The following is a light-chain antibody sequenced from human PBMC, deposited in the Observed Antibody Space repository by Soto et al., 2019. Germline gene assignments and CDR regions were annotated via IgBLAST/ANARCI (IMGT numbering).Light chain of an antibody. CDR2: EVT. J-gene: IGLJ1*01. Sequence: LTQPPSASGSPGQSVTISCTGTSSDVGGYDYVSWYQQRPGKAPKLLIHEVTKRPSGVPDRFSGSKSGNTASLTVSGLQAEDEADYYCSSYAGRTLYVFGTGTKV. CDR3: SSYAGRTLYV. CDR1: SSDVGGYDY. V-gene: IGLV2-8*01.